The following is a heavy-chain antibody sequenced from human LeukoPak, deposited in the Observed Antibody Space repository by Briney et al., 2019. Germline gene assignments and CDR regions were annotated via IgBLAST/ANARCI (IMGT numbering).Heavy chain of an antibody. J-gene: IGHJ4*02. V-gene: IGHV5-51*01. Sequence: GESLKISCKASGYSFTSYSIGWVRQMPGKGLEWMGIIYAGDSDTRYSPSFQGQVTISADKSISTAYLQWSSLKASDSAMYYCARSASGWGFDDWGQGTLVTVSS. CDR1: GYSFTSYS. D-gene: IGHD6-19*01. CDR2: IYAGDSDT. CDR3: ARSASGWGFDD.